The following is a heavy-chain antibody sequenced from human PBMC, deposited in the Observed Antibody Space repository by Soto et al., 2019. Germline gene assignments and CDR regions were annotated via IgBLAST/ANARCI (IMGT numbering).Heavy chain of an antibody. CDR3: ARRESGSSSRGTYHYYMDV. Sequence: QVQLQQWGAGLLKPSETLSLTCAVYGGSFSGYYWSCIRQPPGQGLEWIGEINHRGSTNYNPSLKSRVTISVDTSNDQFYLKLSCVRAADTAVYYCARRESGSSSRGTYHYYMDVWGKGTTVTLSS. D-gene: IGHD6-13*01. CDR1: GGSFSGYY. CDR2: INHRGST. J-gene: IGHJ6*03. V-gene: IGHV4-34*01.